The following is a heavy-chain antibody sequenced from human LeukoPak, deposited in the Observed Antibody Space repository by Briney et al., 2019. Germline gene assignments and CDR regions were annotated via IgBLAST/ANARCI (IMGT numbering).Heavy chain of an antibody. CDR2: IYSSGST. V-gene: IGHV4-4*08. J-gene: IGHJ4*02. Sequence: ASETLSLTCAVYGGSFSGYYWSWIRQPPGKGLEWIGRIYSSGSTNYNPSLMSRVSISLDTSKNQLSLKLSSVTAADTAVYYCAREEYSINVGIDYWGQGILVTVSA. D-gene: IGHD6-6*01. CDR1: GGSFSGYY. CDR3: AREEYSINVGIDY.